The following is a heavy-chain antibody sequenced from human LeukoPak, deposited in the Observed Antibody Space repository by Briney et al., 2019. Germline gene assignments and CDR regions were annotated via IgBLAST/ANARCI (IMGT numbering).Heavy chain of an antibody. CDR1: GFTVSNTF. Sequence: GGSLRLSCAVSGFTVSNTFMNWVRPTPGKGLEWVSVIYGGGNTYYADSVKGRFTISRDNSKNTVFLQMNSLRAEDTAVYYCMRDSAFWGQGTLVTVSS. CDR3: MRDSAF. J-gene: IGHJ4*02. V-gene: IGHV3-53*01. CDR2: IYGGGNT.